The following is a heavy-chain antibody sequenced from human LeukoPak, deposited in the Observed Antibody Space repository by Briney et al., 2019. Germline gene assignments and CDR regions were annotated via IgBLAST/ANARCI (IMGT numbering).Heavy chain of an antibody. Sequence: ESSETLSLTCTVSSGSISSSTYYWGWIRQPPGKGLEWIGTIYYTGSTYYNPSLKSRVTISVDTSKNQFSLKLTSVTAADTAVYYCARAVGTDGYNLWVYWGQGTLVTVSS. CDR3: ARAVGTDGYNLWVY. D-gene: IGHD5-24*01. V-gene: IGHV4-39*07. CDR2: IYYTGST. J-gene: IGHJ4*02. CDR1: SGSISSSTYY.